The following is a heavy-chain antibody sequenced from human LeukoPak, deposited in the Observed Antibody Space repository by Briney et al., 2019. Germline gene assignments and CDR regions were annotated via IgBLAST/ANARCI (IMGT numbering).Heavy chain of an antibody. CDR2: IYSGGST. D-gene: IGHD5-24*01. Sequence: GGTLRLSCAASGFTFSSYGMSWVRQAPGKGLEWVSIIYSGGSTFYADSMKGRFTISRDNAKNSLYLQMNSLRAEDTAVYYCARKLATSLGAFDLWGQGTMVTVSS. CDR1: GFTFSSYG. CDR3: ARKLATSLGAFDL. V-gene: IGHV3-66*01. J-gene: IGHJ3*01.